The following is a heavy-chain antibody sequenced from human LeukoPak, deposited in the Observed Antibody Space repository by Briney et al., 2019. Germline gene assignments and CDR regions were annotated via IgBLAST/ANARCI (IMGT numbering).Heavy chain of an antibody. J-gene: IGHJ4*02. Sequence: WIRQTPGKGLEWIGSIYYSGSTYYNPSLKSRVTISVDTSKNHFSLKLSSVTAADTAVYYCARHGKPWMGEFFFDYWGQGTLVTVSS. CDR3: ARHGKPWMGEFFFDY. CDR2: IYYSGST. D-gene: IGHD3-16*01. V-gene: IGHV4-39*01.